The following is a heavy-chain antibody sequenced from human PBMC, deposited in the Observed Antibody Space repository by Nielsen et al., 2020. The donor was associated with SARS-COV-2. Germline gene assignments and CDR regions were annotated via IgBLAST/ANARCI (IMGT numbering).Heavy chain of an antibody. CDR1: GFTFSSYA. J-gene: IGHJ4*02. D-gene: IGHD2-15*01. V-gene: IGHV3-64D*06. CDR2: ISSNGGST. Sequence: GESLKISCSASGFTFSSYAMHWVRQAPGKGLEYVSAISSNGGSTYYADSVKGRFTISRDNSKNTLYLQMSSLRTEDTAFYYCAKDFCSGRSCHSFDYWGQGTLLIVSS. CDR3: AKDFCSGRSCHSFDY.